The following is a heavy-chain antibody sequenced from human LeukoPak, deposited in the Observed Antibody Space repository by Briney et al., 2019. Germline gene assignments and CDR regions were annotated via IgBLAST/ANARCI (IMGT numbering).Heavy chain of an antibody. CDR3: ARDRYEHYGMDV. V-gene: IGHV3-7*01. Sequence: GGSLRLSCAASGFTFSSYAMSWVRQAPGKGLEWVANIKQDGSEKYYVDSVKGRFTISRDNAKNSLYLQMNSLRAEDTAVYYCARDRYEHYGMDVWGQGTTVTVSS. CDR1: GFTFSSYA. D-gene: IGHD5-12*01. CDR2: IKQDGSEK. J-gene: IGHJ6*02.